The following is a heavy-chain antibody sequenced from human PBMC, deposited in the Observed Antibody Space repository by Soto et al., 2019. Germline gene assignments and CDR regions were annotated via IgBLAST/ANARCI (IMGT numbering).Heavy chain of an antibody. D-gene: IGHD3-22*01. Sequence: SEILSLTCSVSGDSISRIDYYWTWIRQHPEKGLEWIGNIYFRGNTYYSPSLESRLTISVDTSKNQFSLKLTSVTAADTAVYYCAREGGSYDSGGYLIRGAFDIWGQGTMVTVSS. V-gene: IGHV4-31*03. CDR1: GDSISRIDYY. CDR3: AREGGSYDSGGYLIRGAFDI. CDR2: IYFRGNT. J-gene: IGHJ3*02.